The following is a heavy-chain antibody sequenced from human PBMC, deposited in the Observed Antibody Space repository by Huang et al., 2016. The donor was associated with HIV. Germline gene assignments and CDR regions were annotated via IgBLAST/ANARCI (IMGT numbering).Heavy chain of an antibody. CDR1: GFKLSGFG. D-gene: IGHD2-15*01. V-gene: IGHV3-30*18. CDR3: AKESRWFSDFDH. Sequence: QVHLVESGGGVVQPGGSLRLSCAASGFKLSGFGMHWVRQAPGKGLWGVAVISDDGRSQFYTDSVKGRFTISRDNSDNTLSLQMKCLRPDDTAVYYCAKESRWFSDFDHWGQGVLVSVSS. J-gene: IGHJ4*02. CDR2: ISDDGRSQ.